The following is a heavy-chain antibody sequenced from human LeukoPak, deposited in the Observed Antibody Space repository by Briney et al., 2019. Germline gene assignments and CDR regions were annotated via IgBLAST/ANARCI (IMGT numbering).Heavy chain of an antibody. CDR1: GFTFSSYS. Sequence: GGSLRLSCAASGFTFSSYSMNWVRQAPGKGLEWVSYISSSSNVIYYADSVKGRFTISRDNAKNSLYLQMNSLRAEDTAVFYCARDQYDTWSRRGNFDSWGQGTLVIVSS. CDR2: ISSSSNVI. J-gene: IGHJ4*02. CDR3: ARDQYDTWSRRGNFDS. V-gene: IGHV3-48*01. D-gene: IGHD3/OR15-3a*01.